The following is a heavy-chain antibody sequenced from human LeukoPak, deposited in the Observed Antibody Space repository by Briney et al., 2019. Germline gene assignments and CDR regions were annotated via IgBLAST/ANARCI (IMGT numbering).Heavy chain of an antibody. CDR3: ARGHVDTAMGHFDY. CDR1: GGSISSSSYY. Sequence: PETLSLTCTVSGGSISSSSYYWGWIRQPPGKGLEWIGSIYYSGSTYYNPSLKSRVTISVDTSKNQFSLKLSSVTAADTAVYYCARGHVDTAMGHFDYWGQGTLVTVSS. CDR2: IYYSGST. D-gene: IGHD5-18*01. J-gene: IGHJ4*02. V-gene: IGHV4-39*01.